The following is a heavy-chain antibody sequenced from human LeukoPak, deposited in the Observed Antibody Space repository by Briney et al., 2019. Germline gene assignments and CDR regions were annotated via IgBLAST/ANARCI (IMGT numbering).Heavy chain of an antibody. D-gene: IGHD3-22*01. CDR1: GYSISSGYY. J-gene: IGHJ4*02. CDR2: ISTSGST. V-gene: IGHV4-4*07. Sequence: SETLSLTCTVSGYSISSGYYWSWIRQPAGKGLESIGHISTSGSTNYNPSLKSRVTMSVDTSKNQFSLKLSSVTAADTAVYYCARVRYSDSSVLTRKRSYYFDYWGQGTLVTVSS. CDR3: ARVRYSDSSVLTRKRSYYFDY.